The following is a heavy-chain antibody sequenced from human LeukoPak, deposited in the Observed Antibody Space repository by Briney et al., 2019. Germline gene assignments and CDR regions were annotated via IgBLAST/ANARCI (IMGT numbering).Heavy chain of an antibody. J-gene: IGHJ6*02. CDR1: GYTLTELS. CDR3: ARGPWYDFWSGYYNYYGMDV. Sequence: ASVKVSCKVSGYTLTELSMHWVRQATGQGLEWMGWMNPNSGNTGYAQKFQGRVTMTRNTSISTAYMELSSLRSEDTAVYYCARGPWYDFWSGYYNYYGMDVWGQGTTVTVSS. V-gene: IGHV1-8*01. CDR2: MNPNSGNT. D-gene: IGHD3-3*01.